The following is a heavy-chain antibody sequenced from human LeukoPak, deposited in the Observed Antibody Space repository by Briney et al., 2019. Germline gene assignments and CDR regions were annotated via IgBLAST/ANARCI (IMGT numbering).Heavy chain of an antibody. V-gene: IGHV1-2*06. D-gene: IGHD5-12*01. Sequence: ASVKVSCKASGCTFPGYYIHWVRQAPGQGLEWMGRINPKSGNTNYAQKFQGRVTVSRDTSISTTYLELNTLTSDDTAVYYCARGYSGYDLKFDPWGQGTLVTVSS. J-gene: IGHJ5*02. CDR3: ARGYSGYDLKFDP. CDR2: INPKSGNT. CDR1: GCTFPGYY.